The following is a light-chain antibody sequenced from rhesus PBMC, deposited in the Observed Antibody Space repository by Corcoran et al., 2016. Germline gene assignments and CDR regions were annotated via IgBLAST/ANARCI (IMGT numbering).Light chain of an antibody. CDR1: QSLVNSDGKTY. CDR3: MQGTHWPPYS. J-gene: IGKJ2*01. V-gene: IGKV2S9*01. CDR2: QDS. Sequence: DVVMTQSPLSLPVTLGQPASISCRSSQSLVNSDGKTYLNWLQQKPGQPPRRLIFQDSNRDSGVQDRFSGSGAGTDFTLKISRVGAEDVGVYSCMQGTHWPPYSFGQGTKVEIK.